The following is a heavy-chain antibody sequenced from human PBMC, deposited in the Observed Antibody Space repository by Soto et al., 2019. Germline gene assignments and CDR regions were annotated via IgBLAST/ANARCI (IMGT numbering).Heavy chain of an antibody. V-gene: IGHV3-53*04. J-gene: IGHJ6*03. Sequence: GGSLRLSCAASGFTVSSNYMSWVRQAPGKGLEWVSVIYSGGSTYYADSVKGRFTISRHDSKNTMYLQINSLRAEDTAVYYCARDFRGDFWSGYSVLYYMDVWGKGTTVTVSS. CDR1: GFTVSSNY. CDR2: IYSGGST. D-gene: IGHD3-3*01. CDR3: ARDFRGDFWSGYSVLYYMDV.